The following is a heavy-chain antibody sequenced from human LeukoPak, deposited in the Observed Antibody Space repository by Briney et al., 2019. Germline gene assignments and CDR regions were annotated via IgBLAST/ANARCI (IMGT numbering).Heavy chain of an antibody. D-gene: IGHD1-1*01. CDR1: GGSISSSSYY. Sequence: SETLSLTCTVSGGSISSSSYYWGWIRQPPGKGLEWIGSIYYSGSTYYNPSLKSRVTISVDTSKNQFSLKLSSVTAADTAVYYCARVGTAPYYYYMDVWGKGTTVTISS. CDR2: IYYSGST. CDR3: ARVGTAPYYYYMDV. J-gene: IGHJ6*03. V-gene: IGHV4-39*07.